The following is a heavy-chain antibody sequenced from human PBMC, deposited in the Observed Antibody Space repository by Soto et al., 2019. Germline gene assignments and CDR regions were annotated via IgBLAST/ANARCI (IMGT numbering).Heavy chain of an antibody. V-gene: IGHV3-33*01. CDR3: ARGLKCDYAPAHDY. J-gene: IGHJ4*02. CDR2: IWYDGSNK. D-gene: IGHD4-17*01. CDR1: GFTFSSYG. Sequence: QVQLVESGGGVVQPGRSLRLSCAASGFTFSSYGMHWVRQAPGKGLEWVAVIWYDGSNKYYADSVKGRFTISRDNSKNTLYLQTNRLRAEVTAVYYCARGLKCDYAPAHDYWGQRTLVTVPS.